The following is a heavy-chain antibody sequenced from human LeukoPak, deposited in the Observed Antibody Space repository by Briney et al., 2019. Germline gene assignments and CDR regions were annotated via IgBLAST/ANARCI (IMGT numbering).Heavy chain of an antibody. J-gene: IGHJ5*02. CDR2: ISHSGTT. D-gene: IGHD2/OR15-2a*01. CDR1: GGSFTAYY. V-gene: IGHV4-34*01. CDR3: ARANRRRSRNFFDP. Sequence: PSETLSLTCAVYGGSFTAYYWNWIRQPPGKGLEWIGEISHSGTTNSNPSLKNRVTISVDTSKNQFSLKLSSVTAADTAVYYYARANRRRSRNFFDPWGQGTLVTVSS.